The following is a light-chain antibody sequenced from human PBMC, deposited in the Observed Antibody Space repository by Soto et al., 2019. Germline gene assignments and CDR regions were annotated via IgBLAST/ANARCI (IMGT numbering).Light chain of an antibody. Sequence: IVLTQSPCTLALSPGERVTLSCRASQSVSSSYLAWYQQKPGQAPRLLIYGASSRATGIPDRFSGSGSGTDFTLTISRLEPEDFAVYYCHQYGSSSWTFGQGTKVDIK. J-gene: IGKJ1*01. V-gene: IGKV3-20*01. CDR1: QSVSSSY. CDR2: GAS. CDR3: HQYGSSSWT.